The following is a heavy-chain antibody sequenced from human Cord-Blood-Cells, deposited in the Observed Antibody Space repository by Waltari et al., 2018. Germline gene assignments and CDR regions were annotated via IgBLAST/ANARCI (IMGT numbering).Heavy chain of an antibody. V-gene: IGHV4-4*02. Sequence: QVQLQESGPGLVKPSGTLSLTCAVSGGSISSSKWWSWVRQPPGKGLECIGEIYHSGLTIYYPSLKSRVTISVDKSKNQFSLNLSSVTAADTAVYYCARTEGELGGDAFDIWGQGTMVTVSS. D-gene: IGHD1-26*01. CDR1: GGSISSSKW. CDR3: ARTEGELGGDAFDI. CDR2: IYHSGLT. J-gene: IGHJ3*02.